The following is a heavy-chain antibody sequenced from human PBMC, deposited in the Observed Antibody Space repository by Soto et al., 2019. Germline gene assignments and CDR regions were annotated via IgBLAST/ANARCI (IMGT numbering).Heavy chain of an antibody. D-gene: IGHD2-2*01. V-gene: IGHV1-69*08. Sequence: QVQLVQSGAEVKKPGSSVKVSCKASGGTFSRYSITWVRQAPGHGLEWIGRIIPIFGIASYAQKFQGRVTITADESTSTAYLELSRLRSDDTAVYYCAGEDRDRETGLVPAAIDGMDVWGQGTTVTLSS. CDR2: IIPIFGIA. CDR3: AGEDRDRETGLVPAAIDGMDV. J-gene: IGHJ6*02. CDR1: GGTFSRYS.